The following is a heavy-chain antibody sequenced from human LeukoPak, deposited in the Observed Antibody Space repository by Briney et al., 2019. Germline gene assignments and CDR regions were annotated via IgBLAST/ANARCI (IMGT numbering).Heavy chain of an antibody. CDR3: AGFNSVDY. CDR2: INHSGST. V-gene: IGHV4-34*01. Sequence: SETLSLTCAVYGGSFSGYYWTWIRHPPGKGLEWIGEINHSGSTNYNPSLKSRVTISVDESKNQFSLRLSSVTAADTAVYYCAGFNSVDYWGQETLVTVSS. D-gene: IGHD3-3*01. CDR1: GGSFSGYY. J-gene: IGHJ4*02.